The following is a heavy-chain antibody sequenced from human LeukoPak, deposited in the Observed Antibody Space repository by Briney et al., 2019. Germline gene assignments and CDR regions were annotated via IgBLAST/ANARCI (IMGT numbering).Heavy chain of an antibody. J-gene: IGHJ6*03. V-gene: IGHV3-53*01. CDR3: ARDGDSSGWYSGRNYYYMDV. D-gene: IGHD6-19*01. Sequence: GASLTLSCAASGFTVSSNYMSWVRQAPGKGLEWVSVIYSGGSTYYADSVKGRFTISRDNSKNTLYLQMNSLRAEDTAVYYCARDGDSSGWYSGRNYYYMDVWGKGTTVTVSS. CDR2: IYSGGST. CDR1: GFTVSSNY.